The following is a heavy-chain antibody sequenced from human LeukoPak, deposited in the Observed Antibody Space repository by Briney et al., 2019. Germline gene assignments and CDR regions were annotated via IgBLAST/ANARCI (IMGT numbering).Heavy chain of an antibody. CDR3: ARAKYYDYVWGSYDPPGAFDI. D-gene: IGHD3-16*01. Sequence: GSSVKVSCKASGGTFSSYAISWVRQAPGQGLEWMGRIIPILGIANYAQKFQGRVTITADKSTSTAYMELSSLRSEDTAVYYCARAKYYDYVWGSYDPPGAFDIWGQGTMVTVSS. V-gene: IGHV1-69*04. CDR1: GGTFSSYA. J-gene: IGHJ3*02. CDR2: IIPILGIA.